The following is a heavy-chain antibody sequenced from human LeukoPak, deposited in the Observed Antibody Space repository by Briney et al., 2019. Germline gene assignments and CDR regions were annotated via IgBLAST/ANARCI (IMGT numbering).Heavy chain of an antibody. Sequence: GGSLRLSSAVSGFTFISYGMQWVRQAPGKGLAWVSRINTDGISTTYADSVKGRFTISRDNAKNTLYLHMNSLRAEDTAVYYCARELPREVTLDYWGQGTLVTVSS. CDR3: ARELPREVTLDY. J-gene: IGHJ4*01. CDR1: GFTFISYG. CDR2: INTDGIST. D-gene: IGHD2-21*02. V-gene: IGHV3-74*01.